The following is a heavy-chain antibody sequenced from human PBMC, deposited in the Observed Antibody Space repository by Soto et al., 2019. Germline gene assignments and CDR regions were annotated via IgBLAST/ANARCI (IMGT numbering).Heavy chain of an antibody. J-gene: IGHJ5*02. CDR3: AKDAGITMVRGVPTPNWFDP. Sequence: PGGSLRLSCAASGFTFSSYAMSWVRQAPGKGLEWVSAISGSGGSTYYADSVKGRFTISRDNSKNTLYLQMNSLRAEDTAVYYCAKDAGITMVRGVPTPNWFDPWGQGTLVTVSS. D-gene: IGHD3-10*01. V-gene: IGHV3-23*01. CDR1: GFTFSSYA. CDR2: ISGSGGST.